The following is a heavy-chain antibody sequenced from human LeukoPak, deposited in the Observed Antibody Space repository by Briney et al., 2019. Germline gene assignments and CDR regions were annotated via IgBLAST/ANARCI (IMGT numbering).Heavy chain of an antibody. J-gene: IGHJ4*02. CDR1: GFTFSTYN. Sequence: QAGGSLRLSCAASGFTFSTYNFNWVRQAPGKGLEWVSYISSNGDIIYYADSVKGRFTISRDNAKNSLYLQMNSLRVEDTAVYYCARDGWLRGQGTLVTVSS. CDR2: ISSNGDII. V-gene: IGHV3-48*01. D-gene: IGHD5-12*01. CDR3: ARDGWL.